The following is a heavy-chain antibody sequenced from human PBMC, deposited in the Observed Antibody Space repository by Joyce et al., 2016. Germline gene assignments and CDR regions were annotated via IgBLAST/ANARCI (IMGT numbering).Heavy chain of an antibody. Sequence: QVQMLQSGTEVKKPGASVKVSCKGSGYSFTNHDIHWVRQAPGKGLEGMGRMRPNTGGTTYAQTVQGRVTMTRDTSISTAYMELSSLTSDDTAVYYCARDIMGSYDYWGQGALVTVSS. CDR3: ARDIMGSYDY. V-gene: IGHV1-2*06. D-gene: IGHD1-26*01. J-gene: IGHJ4*02. CDR2: MRPNTGGT. CDR1: GYSFTNHD.